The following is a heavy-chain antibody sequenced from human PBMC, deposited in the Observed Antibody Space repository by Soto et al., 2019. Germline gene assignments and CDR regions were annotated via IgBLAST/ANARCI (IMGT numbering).Heavy chain of an antibody. Sequence: GPTRVNATQTLTLTCVFSGFSLNTGGVTVGWIRQPPGKALEWVALIYWDDGKRYSPSLKSRLTITKETSRNQVVLTMTNVDPEDTATYFCAHSPAPRVYFQHWGEGTLVTVSS. CDR3: AHSPAPRVYFQH. J-gene: IGHJ1*01. V-gene: IGHV2-5*02. CDR2: IYWDDGK. D-gene: IGHD3-10*01. CDR1: GFSLNTGGVT.